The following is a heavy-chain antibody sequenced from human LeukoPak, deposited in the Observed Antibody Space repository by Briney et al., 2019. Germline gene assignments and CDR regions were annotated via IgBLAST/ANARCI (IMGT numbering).Heavy chain of an antibody. Sequence: SETLSLTCTVSGGSISGYSWSWIRQSPGKGLEWIGYIYYSGSTNYNPSLKSRVTISVDTSKNQLSLKLSSVTTADTAVYYCARDHLPLGNSYYYYYMDVWGKGTTVTVSS. V-gene: IGHV4-59*01. CDR2: IYYSGST. D-gene: IGHD7-27*01. CDR1: GGSISGYS. J-gene: IGHJ6*03. CDR3: ARDHLPLGNSYYYYYMDV.